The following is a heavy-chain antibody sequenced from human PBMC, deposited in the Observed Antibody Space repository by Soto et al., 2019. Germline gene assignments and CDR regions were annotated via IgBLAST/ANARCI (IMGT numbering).Heavy chain of an antibody. CDR3: AKDAVAGNTYFDY. J-gene: IGHJ4*02. CDR1: GCTFSNLG. V-gene: IGHV3-30*18. D-gene: IGHD6-19*01. Sequence: PWRSLRLPCAVSGCTFSNLGMRRIRQAPGKGLEWVAVISYDGSNKYYADSVKGRLTISRDNSKNTLYLQMNSLRAEDTAVYYCAKDAVAGNTYFDYWGQGTLVTVSS. CDR2: ISYDGSNK.